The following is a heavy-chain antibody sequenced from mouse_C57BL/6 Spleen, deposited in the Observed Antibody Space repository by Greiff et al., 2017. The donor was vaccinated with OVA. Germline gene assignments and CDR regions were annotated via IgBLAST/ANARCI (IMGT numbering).Heavy chain of an antibody. CDR2: INPNYGTT. J-gene: IGHJ3*01. CDR3: ERGDYGSSSFAY. D-gene: IGHD1-1*01. CDR1: GYSFTDYN. V-gene: IGHV1-39*01. Sequence: EVQLQQSGPELVKPGASVKISCKASGYSFTDYNMNWVKQSNGKSLEWIGVINPNYGTTSYNQQFKGKATLTVDQSSSTAYMQLHSLTSEDSAVYACERGDYGSSSFAYWGQGTLVTVSA.